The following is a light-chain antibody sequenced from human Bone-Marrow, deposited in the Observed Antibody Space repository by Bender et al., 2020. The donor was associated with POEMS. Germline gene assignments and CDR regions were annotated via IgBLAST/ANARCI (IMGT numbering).Light chain of an antibody. J-gene: IGLJ2*01. CDR3: SSYSDSSALVV. Sequence: QSALSQPASVSGSPGQSITISCTGTSSDVGRYNYVSWYQQPPGKAPKLIIYDVTNRPSGVSNRFSGSKSATTASLTISGLQAEDEADYYCSSYSDSSALVVFGGGTKLTVL. CDR2: DVT. V-gene: IGLV2-14*01. CDR1: SSDVGRYNY.